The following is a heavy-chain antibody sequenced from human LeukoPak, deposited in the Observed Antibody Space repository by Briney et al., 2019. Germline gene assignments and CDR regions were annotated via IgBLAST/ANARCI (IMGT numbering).Heavy chain of an antibody. Sequence: GGSLRLSCAASGFTFSDNYMSWIRQAPGKGLEWVSYISSSSSYTNYADSVKGRFTISRDNAKNSLYLQMNSLRAEDTAVYYCARHLNSSSWLVYFDYWGQGTLVTVSS. CDR1: GFTFSDNY. J-gene: IGHJ4*02. V-gene: IGHV3-11*06. CDR3: ARHLNSSSWLVYFDY. CDR2: ISSSSSYT. D-gene: IGHD6-13*01.